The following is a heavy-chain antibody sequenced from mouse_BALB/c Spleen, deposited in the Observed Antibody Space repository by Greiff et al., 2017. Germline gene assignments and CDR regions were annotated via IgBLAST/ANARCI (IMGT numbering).Heavy chain of an antibody. D-gene: IGHD4-1*01. CDR3: ARSGKRAWFAY. V-gene: IGHV1-69*01. CDR2: IDTSDSYT. Sequence: QVHLQQPGAELVMPGASVKMSCKASGYTFTDYWMHWVKQRPGQGLEWIGAIDTSDSYTSYNQKFMGKATLTVDESSSTAYMQLSSLTSEDSAVYYCARSGKRAWFAYWGQGTLVTVSA. J-gene: IGHJ3*01. CDR1: GYTFTDYW.